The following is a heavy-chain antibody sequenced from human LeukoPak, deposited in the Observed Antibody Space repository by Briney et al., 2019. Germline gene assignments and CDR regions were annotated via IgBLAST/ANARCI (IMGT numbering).Heavy chain of an antibody. CDR3: ARGTGPNWNYLAYFDY. D-gene: IGHD1-7*01. V-gene: IGHV4-39*06. Sequence: PSQTLSLTCTVSGGSISSGGYYWSWIRQPPGKGLEWIGEINHSGSTNYNPSLKSRVTISVDTSKNQFPLKLSSVTAADTAVYYCARGTGPNWNYLAYFDYWGQGTLVTVSS. CDR1: GGSISSGGYY. CDR2: INHSGST. J-gene: IGHJ4*02.